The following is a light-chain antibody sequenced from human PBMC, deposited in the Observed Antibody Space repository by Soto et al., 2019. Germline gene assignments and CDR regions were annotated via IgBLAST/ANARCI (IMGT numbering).Light chain of an antibody. V-gene: IGKV1-5*01. Sequence: DIQMTQSPSTLSGSVGDRVTITCRASQTISSWLAWYQQKPGKAPKLLIYDASSLQSGVPSRFSGGGSGTELTLTISSLQPDDFATYYCQQYDSYPYTFGQGTRLEIK. CDR3: QQYDSYPYT. CDR1: QTISSW. J-gene: IGKJ5*01. CDR2: DAS.